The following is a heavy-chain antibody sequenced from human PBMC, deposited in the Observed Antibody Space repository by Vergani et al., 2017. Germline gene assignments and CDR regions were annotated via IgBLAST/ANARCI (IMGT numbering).Heavy chain of an antibody. CDR1: GGSISSGSYY. D-gene: IGHD2-2*01. V-gene: IGHV4-61*02. CDR2: IYTSGST. J-gene: IGHJ2*01. CDR3: ARATQEIVVVPAAYWYFDL. Sequence: QVQLQESGPGLVKPSQTLSLTCTVSGGSISSGSYYWSWIRQPAGKGLEWIGLIYTSGSTNYNPSLKSRVTMSVDTSKNQFSLKLSSVTAADTAVYYCARATQEIVVVPAAYWYFDLWGRGTLVTVSS.